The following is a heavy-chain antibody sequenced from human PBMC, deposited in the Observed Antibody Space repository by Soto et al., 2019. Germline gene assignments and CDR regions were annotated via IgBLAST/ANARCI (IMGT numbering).Heavy chain of an antibody. CDR3: AREQVILGTYGMDV. CDR2: IIPILGIA. CDR1: GGTFSSYT. J-gene: IGHJ6*02. V-gene: IGHV1-69*08. D-gene: IGHD2-15*01. Sequence: QVQLVQSGAEVKKPGSSVKVSCKASGGTFSSYTISWVRQAPGPGLEWMGRIIPILGIADYAQKFQGRVTITADKSTSTAYMELNSLRSEDTAVYYCAREQVILGTYGMDVWGQGTTVTVSS.